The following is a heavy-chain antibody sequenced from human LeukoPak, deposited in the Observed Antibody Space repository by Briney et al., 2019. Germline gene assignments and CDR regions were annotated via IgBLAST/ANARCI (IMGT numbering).Heavy chain of an antibody. D-gene: IGHD4-11*01. V-gene: IGHV4-31*03. CDR2: IHYSGST. J-gene: IGHJ4*02. CDR3: ARDAIDSNYFDF. CDR1: GGSISSGGYY. Sequence: SETLSLTCTVSGGSISSGGYYWSWIRQYPGKGLEWIGYIHYSGSTYYNPSLRSRVTISVDRSTNHFSLKVSSVTAADTAVYYCARDAIDSNYFDFWGQGTLVTVSS.